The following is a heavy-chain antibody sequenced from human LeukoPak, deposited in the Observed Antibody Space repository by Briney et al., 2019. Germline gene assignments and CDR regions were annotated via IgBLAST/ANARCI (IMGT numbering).Heavy chain of an antibody. CDR3: ASENIVGTSGALFDY. V-gene: IGHV3-21*01. D-gene: IGHD5-12*01. Sequence: GGSLRVSCAASGFTFSRDAMNCVRQAPGKGLEWVSAITSSGSYRYHSDSVKGRFTISRDNAKNSLYLQMNSLRVEDTAVYYCASENIVGTSGALFDYWGQGTLVTVSS. CDR1: GFTFSRDA. CDR2: ITSSGSYR. J-gene: IGHJ4*02.